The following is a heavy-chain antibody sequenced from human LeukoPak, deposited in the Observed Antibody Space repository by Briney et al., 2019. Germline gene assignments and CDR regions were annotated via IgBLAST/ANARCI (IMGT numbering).Heavy chain of an antibody. CDR3: AKHYYDSSGYYPHFDY. V-gene: IGHV3-23*01. CDR1: GFTFSNYA. D-gene: IGHD3-22*01. Sequence: PGGSLRLSCAASGFTFSNYAMSWVRQAPGKGLEWFSAISGSGGSTYYADSVKGRFTISRDNSKNTLYLQMNSLRAEDTAVYYCAKHYYDSSGYYPHFDYWGQGTLVTVSS. J-gene: IGHJ4*02. CDR2: ISGSGGST.